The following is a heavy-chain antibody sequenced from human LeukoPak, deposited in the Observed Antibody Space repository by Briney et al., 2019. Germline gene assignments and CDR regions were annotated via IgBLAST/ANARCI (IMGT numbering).Heavy chain of an antibody. CDR2: ISGSGGST. D-gene: IGHD3-22*01. J-gene: IGHJ4*02. Sequence: GGSLRLSCAASGITLSNYGMSWVRQAPGNGLEWVAGISGSGGSTNYADSVKGRFPISRDNPKNTLFLQMKSLRAEDTAVYFCAKRGVVIRVILVGFHKEAYYFDSWGQGALVTVSS. CDR1: GITLSNYG. V-gene: IGHV3-23*01. CDR3: AKRGVVIRVILVGFHKEAYYFDS.